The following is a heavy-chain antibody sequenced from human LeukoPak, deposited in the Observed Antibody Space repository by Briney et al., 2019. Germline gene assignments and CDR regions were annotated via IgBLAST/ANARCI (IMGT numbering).Heavy chain of an antibody. CDR3: ARDDCNSTSCYPDY. D-gene: IGHD2-2*01. J-gene: IGHJ4*02. CDR1: GFTFSSFG. CDR2: IWYDGTNK. Sequence: PGGSLRLSCAASGFTFSSFGMHWVRQAPGKGLEWVAIIWYDGTNKYYADSVKGRFTISRDNSKNTLHLQMNSLRAEDTAVYYCARDDCNSTSCYPDYWGQGTLVTVSS. V-gene: IGHV3-33*01.